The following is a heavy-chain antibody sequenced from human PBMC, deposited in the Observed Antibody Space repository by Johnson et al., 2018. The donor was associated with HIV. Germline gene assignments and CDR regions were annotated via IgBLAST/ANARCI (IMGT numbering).Heavy chain of an antibody. Sequence: QVQLVESGGGVVQPGGSLRLSCAASGFTFSSYGMHWVRQAPGKGLEWVSAISGSGGSTYYADSVKGRFTISRDNSKNTLYLQMNSLRAEDTAVYYCARRDDIRNGAFDIWGQGTMVTVSS. J-gene: IGHJ3*02. CDR3: ARRDDIRNGAFDI. CDR1: GFTFSSYG. D-gene: IGHD3-22*01. V-gene: IGHV3-NL1*01. CDR2: ISGSGGST.